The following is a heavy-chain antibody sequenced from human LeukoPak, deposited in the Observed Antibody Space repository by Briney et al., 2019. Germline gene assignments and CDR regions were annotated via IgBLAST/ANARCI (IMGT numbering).Heavy chain of an antibody. D-gene: IGHD5-12*01. CDR1: GFSVGAYA. Sequence: PGGSLRLSCRASGFSVGAYAMSWVRQAPGKGLEWVGFIRSKTFGGTADYAASVEGRFTISRDDSNNIVYLQMNSLKTEDTAVYYCTRGLEGFTAYDYFWGQGTLVTVSS. CDR2: IRSKTFGGTA. V-gene: IGHV3-49*04. CDR3: TRGLEGFTAYDYF. J-gene: IGHJ4*02.